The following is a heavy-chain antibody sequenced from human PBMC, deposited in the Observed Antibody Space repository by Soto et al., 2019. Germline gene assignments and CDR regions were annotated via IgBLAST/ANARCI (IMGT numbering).Heavy chain of an antibody. CDR1: GGSLSSSYYF. J-gene: IGHJ5*02. D-gene: IGHD3-22*01. CDR3: ARVNYYDSSGVFDP. V-gene: IGHV4-39*01. CDR2: IYYNGST. Sequence: XGTLSLTCSVSGGSLSSSYYFWGWIRQPPGKGLEWIGTIYYNGSTYYTPSLKSRVTISLDTSKNQFSLKLSSVTAADTAVYYCARVNYYDSSGVFDPWGQGTLVTVSS.